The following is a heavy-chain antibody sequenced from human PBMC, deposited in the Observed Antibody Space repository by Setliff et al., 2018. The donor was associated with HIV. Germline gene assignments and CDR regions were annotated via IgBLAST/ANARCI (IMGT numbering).Heavy chain of an antibody. V-gene: IGHV3-21*05. D-gene: IGHD1-26*01. Sequence: PGGSLRLSCATSGLTFSNCGMHWVRQAPGKGLEWVSRIYDSGDIWYADSVRCRFTISRDNTKNSLYLQMNNLRAEDTAVYYCVRDYMWAFDYWGQGTLVTVSS. CDR1: GLTFSNCG. J-gene: IGHJ4*02. CDR3: VRDYMWAFDY. CDR2: IYDSGDI.